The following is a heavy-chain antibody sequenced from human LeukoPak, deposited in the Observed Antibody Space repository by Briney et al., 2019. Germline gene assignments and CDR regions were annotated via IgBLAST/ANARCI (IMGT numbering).Heavy chain of an antibody. CDR3: ADTPPEGYQLLEGILVD. J-gene: IGHJ4*02. D-gene: IGHD2-2*01. CDR2: IYSGGST. Sequence: GGSLRLSCAASGFTVSSNYMSWVRQAPGKGLEWVSVIYSGGSTYYADSVKGRFTISRDNSKNTLYLQMNSLRAEDTAVYYCADTPPEGYQLLEGILVDWGQGTLVTVSS. CDR1: GFTVSSNY. V-gene: IGHV3-53*05.